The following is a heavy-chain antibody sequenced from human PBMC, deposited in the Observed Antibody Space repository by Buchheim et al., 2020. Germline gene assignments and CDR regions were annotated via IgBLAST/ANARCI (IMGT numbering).Heavy chain of an antibody. D-gene: IGHD4-17*01. V-gene: IGHV3-30*18. J-gene: IGHJ5*02. CDR3: AKNYLVITVTTNWFDP. Sequence: QVQLVESGGGVVQPGRSLRLSCAASGFTFSSYGMHWVRQAPGKGLEWVAVISYDGSNKYYADSVKGRFTISRDNSTNTLYLQMNSLRAEDTAVYYCAKNYLVITVTTNWFDPWGQGTL. CDR1: GFTFSSYG. CDR2: ISYDGSNK.